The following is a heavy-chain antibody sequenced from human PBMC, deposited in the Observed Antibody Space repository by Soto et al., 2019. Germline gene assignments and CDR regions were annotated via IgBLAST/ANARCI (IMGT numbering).Heavy chain of an antibody. J-gene: IGHJ4*02. D-gene: IGHD6-25*01. V-gene: IGHV1-8*01. CDR2: MNPYNGNT. Sequence: QVQLAQSGGEVKKPGASVKVSCKASGYTFTTYDIHWVRQVTGQGLEWMGWMNPYNGNTGSTQKFQGRVTRTRNTSISTVYMELTSLRSEDTAGYYCARRKERSGPHYFDYWGQGSLVTVSS. CDR3: ARRKERSGPHYFDY. CDR1: GYTFTTYD.